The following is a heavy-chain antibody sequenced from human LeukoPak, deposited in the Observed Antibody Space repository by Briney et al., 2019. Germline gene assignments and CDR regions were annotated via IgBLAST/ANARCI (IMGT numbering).Heavy chain of an antibody. D-gene: IGHD6-19*01. J-gene: IGHJ4*02. V-gene: IGHV4-4*07. Sequence: PSETLSLTCTVSGGSISTYCWSWIRQPAGKGLEWIGHICTSGSTNYNPSLKSRVTMSVDTSNNEFSLKLNSVTAADTAVYYCARPTQAVAVDYWGQGTLVTVSS. CDR2: ICTSGST. CDR3: ARPTQAVAVDY. CDR1: GGSISTYC.